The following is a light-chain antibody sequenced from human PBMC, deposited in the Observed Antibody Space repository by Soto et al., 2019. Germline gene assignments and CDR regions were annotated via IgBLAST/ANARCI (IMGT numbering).Light chain of an antibody. CDR1: QSIVNY. CDR3: QQSYTTPFS. J-gene: IGKJ3*01. Sequence: DVQMTQSPSSLSASVGDRVTIICRASQSIVNYLNWYQQTPGKAPKLLIYATSNLQSGVPSRFSGSGSGTDFMLTINSLQMEDSGVYFCQQSYTTPFSFGPGTTVEI. CDR2: ATS. V-gene: IGKV1-39*01.